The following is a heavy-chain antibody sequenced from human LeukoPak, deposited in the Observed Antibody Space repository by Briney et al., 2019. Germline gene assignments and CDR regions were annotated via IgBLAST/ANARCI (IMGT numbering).Heavy chain of an antibody. J-gene: IGHJ6*03. V-gene: IGHV4-34*01. Sequence: PSETLSLTCAVYGGSFSGYYWSWIRQPPGKGLEWIGEINHSGSTNYNPSLKSRVTISVDTSKNQFSLKLSSVTAADTAVYYCASIAAAGTGRYYYYYMDVWGKGTTVTVSS. D-gene: IGHD6-13*01. CDR2: INHSGST. CDR3: ASIAAAGTGRYYYYYMDV. CDR1: GGSFSGYY.